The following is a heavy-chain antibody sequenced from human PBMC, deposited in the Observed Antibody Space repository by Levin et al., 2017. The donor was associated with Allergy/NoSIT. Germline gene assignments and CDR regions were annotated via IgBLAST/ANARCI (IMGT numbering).Heavy chain of an antibody. D-gene: IGHD2-15*01. Sequence: NPGGSLRLSCAASGFTFINAWMTWVRQAPGKGLEWVGRIKSKTDGGTTDYAAPVKGRFTISRDDSENTLYLQMNSLKTEDTAVYYCATQGSGGRCYEYWGQGTLVTVSS. CDR2: IKSKTDGGTT. CDR1: GFTFINAW. CDR3: ATQGSGGRCYEY. V-gene: IGHV3-15*01. J-gene: IGHJ4*02.